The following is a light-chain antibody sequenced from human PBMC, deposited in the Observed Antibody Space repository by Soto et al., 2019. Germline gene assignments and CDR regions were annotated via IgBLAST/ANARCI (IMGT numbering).Light chain of an antibody. CDR2: GAS. Sequence: EIVMTQSPAILSVSPGERATLSCRASQSVTSNLAWYQQKPGQPPRLLIYGASTRATGIPARFSGSGSGTDLTLTISSLQSEDFAVYYCQQYYDWPWTFGQGTKVDI. V-gene: IGKV3-15*01. CDR1: QSVTSN. J-gene: IGKJ1*01. CDR3: QQYYDWPWT.